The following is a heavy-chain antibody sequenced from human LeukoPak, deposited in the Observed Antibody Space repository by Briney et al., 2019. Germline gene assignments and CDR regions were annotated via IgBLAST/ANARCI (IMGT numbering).Heavy chain of an antibody. D-gene: IGHD4-17*01. CDR1: GFTFSSYS. CDR3: ARDTAGEAFDI. Sequence: GGSLRLSCAASGFTFSSYSMNWVRQAPGKGLEWVSSISSSSSYIYYADSVKGRFTISRDNAKNSLYLQMNSLRAEDTAGYYCARDTAGEAFDIWGQGTMVTVSS. CDR2: ISSSSSYI. J-gene: IGHJ3*02. V-gene: IGHV3-21*01.